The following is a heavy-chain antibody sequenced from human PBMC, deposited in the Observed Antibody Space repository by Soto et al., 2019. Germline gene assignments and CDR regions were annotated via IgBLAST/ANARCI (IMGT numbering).Heavy chain of an antibody. CDR1: GDSVSSNSAA. V-gene: IGHV6-1*01. CDR2: TYYRSKWYN. Sequence: SQTLSLTCAISGDSVSSNSAAWNWIRQSPSRGLEWLGRTYYRSKWYNDYAVSVKSRITINPDTSKNQFSLKLSSVTAADTAVYYCAWTTVSTGRYLDYWGQGTLVTVSS. CDR3: AWTTVSTGRYLDY. D-gene: IGHD4-17*01. J-gene: IGHJ4*02.